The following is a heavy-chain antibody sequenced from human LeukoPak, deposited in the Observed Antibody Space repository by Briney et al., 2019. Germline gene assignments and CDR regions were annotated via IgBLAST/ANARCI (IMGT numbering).Heavy chain of an antibody. J-gene: IGHJ4*02. D-gene: IGHD3-10*01. Sequence: PSETLSLTCTVSGGSISSSSYYWGWIRQPPGKGLEWIGSIYYSGSTYYNPSLKSRVTMSVDTSKNQFSLKLSSVTAADTAVYYCARVGLGGSGSFDYWGQGTLVTVSS. CDR2: IYYSGST. V-gene: IGHV4-39*07. CDR1: GGSISSSSYY. CDR3: ARVGLGGSGSFDY.